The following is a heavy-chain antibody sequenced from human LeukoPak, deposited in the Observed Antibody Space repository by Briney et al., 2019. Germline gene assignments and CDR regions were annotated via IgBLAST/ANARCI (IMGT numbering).Heavy chain of an antibody. Sequence: GGSLRLSCAASGFTFSSYSMNWVRQAPGKGLEWVSSISSSSSYIYYADSVKGRFTISRDNAKNSLYLQMNRLRAEDTAVYYCARVGSSSWYGYYYYYMDVWGKGTTVTISS. CDR2: ISSSSSYI. CDR1: GFTFSSYS. CDR3: ARVGSSSWYGYYYYYMDV. V-gene: IGHV3-21*01. J-gene: IGHJ6*03. D-gene: IGHD6-13*01.